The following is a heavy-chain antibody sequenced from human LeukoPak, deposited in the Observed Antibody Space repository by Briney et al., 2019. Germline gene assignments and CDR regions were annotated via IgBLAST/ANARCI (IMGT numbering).Heavy chain of an antibody. Sequence: PSETLSLTCAVYGGSFSGYYWSWTRQPPGKGLEWIGEINHSGSTNYNPSLKSRVTISVDTSKNQFSLKLSSVTAADTAVYYCARGYDSSGYPYYFDYWGQGTLVTVSS. D-gene: IGHD3-22*01. CDR2: INHSGST. J-gene: IGHJ4*02. CDR3: ARGYDSSGYPYYFDY. V-gene: IGHV4-34*01. CDR1: GGSFSGYY.